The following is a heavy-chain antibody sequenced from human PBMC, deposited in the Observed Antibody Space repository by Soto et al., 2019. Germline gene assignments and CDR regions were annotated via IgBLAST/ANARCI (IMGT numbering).Heavy chain of an antibody. Sequence: QVQLVQSGAEVKNPGSSVKVSCKSSGYTFTNYAFSWVRQAPGQGLEWMGWISAYNGNTNYPQKLQGRVTMTTDTSTSTAYMELRSLRSEDTAVYYCARDLAAAGPFDCWGQGTLVTVSS. CDR1: GYTFTNYA. CDR3: ARDLAAAGPFDC. V-gene: IGHV1-18*01. CDR2: ISAYNGNT. D-gene: IGHD6-13*01. J-gene: IGHJ4*02.